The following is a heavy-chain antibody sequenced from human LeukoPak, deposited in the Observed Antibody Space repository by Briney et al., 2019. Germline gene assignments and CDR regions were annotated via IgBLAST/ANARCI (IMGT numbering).Heavy chain of an antibody. D-gene: IGHD1-26*01. CDR1: GFTISSYA. V-gene: IGHV3-23*01. CDR3: AKDTWELKGGFDY. CDR2: LSVSSGST. J-gene: IGHJ4*02. Sequence: PGGTLTLNCAASGFTISSYAMIWVRQAPGKGLEWVSTLSVSSGSTYYAYSVKGRLTTSRDNSENTLYLQMSSLRAEDTAVYYCAKDTWELKGGFDYWGEGTLVTVSS.